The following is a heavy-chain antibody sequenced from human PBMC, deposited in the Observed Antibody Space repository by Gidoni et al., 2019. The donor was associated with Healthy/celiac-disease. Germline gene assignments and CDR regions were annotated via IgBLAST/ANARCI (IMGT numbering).Heavy chain of an antibody. J-gene: IGHJ4*02. Sequence: QVQLVQSGAEVKKPGASVKVSCKASGYTFTGYYMHWVRQAPGQGLEWMGWINPNSGGTNYARKFQGRVTMTRDTSISTAYMELSRLRSDDTAVYYCARDRDYYFDYWGQGTLVTVSS. CDR3: ARDRDYYFDY. V-gene: IGHV1-2*02. CDR2: INPNSGGT. CDR1: GYTFTGYY.